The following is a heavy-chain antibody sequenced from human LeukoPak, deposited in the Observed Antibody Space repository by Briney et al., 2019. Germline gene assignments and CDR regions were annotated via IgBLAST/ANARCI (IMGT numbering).Heavy chain of an antibody. CDR2: IYSGGST. Sequence: PGGSLRLSCAASGFTVSSNYMSWVRQAPGKGLEWVSVIYSGGSTYYADSVKGRFTISRDNSKNTLYLQMNSLRAEDTAVYYCARDPPREVAATQGNYWGQGTLVTVSS. CDR1: GFTVSSNY. V-gene: IGHV3-66*01. D-gene: IGHD2-15*01. CDR3: ARDPPREVAATQGNY. J-gene: IGHJ4*02.